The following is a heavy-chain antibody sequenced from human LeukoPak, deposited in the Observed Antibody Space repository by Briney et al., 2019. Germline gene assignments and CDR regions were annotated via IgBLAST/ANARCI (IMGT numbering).Heavy chain of an antibody. Sequence: GGSLRLSCASSGFTFRSYGMHGVRHAPAKAREEWAVISYDGSNKYYADSVEGRFTISRDNSKNKLYLQVNSLRAKDTGVYYCASAQGAKDIAVAPAAARDYYYYGMDAWGQGNPVTVSS. CDR2: ISYDGSNK. CDR1: GFTFRSYG. J-gene: IGHJ6*02. V-gene: IGHV3-33*01. CDR3: ASAQGAKDIAVAPAAARDYYYYGMDA. D-gene: IGHD2-2*01.